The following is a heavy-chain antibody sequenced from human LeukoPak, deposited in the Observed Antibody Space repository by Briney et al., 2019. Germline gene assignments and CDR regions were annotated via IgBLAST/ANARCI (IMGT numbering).Heavy chain of an antibody. V-gene: IGHV3-48*01. Sequence: GGSLRLSCAASGFTFSDYTMNWVRQAPGKGLEWVSYISTGSTTIYYADSVKGRFTISRDNSKNTLYLQMNSLRAEDTAVYYCAKDRGVSGYFDYWGQGTLVTVSS. CDR2: ISTGSTTI. J-gene: IGHJ4*02. CDR3: AKDRGVSGYFDY. CDR1: GFTFSDYT. D-gene: IGHD3-10*01.